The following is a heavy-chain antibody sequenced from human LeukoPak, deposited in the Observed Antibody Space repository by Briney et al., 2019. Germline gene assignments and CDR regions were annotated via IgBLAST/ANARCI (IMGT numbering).Heavy chain of an antibody. V-gene: IGHV3-48*03. J-gene: IGHJ4*02. Sequence: GGSLRLSCSASGFNFNNYEMNWVRQAPGKGLEWVSYIGSRGTTIYYADSVKGRFTISRDNAKNSLFLQMNSLRAEDTAVYYCAREDYDSSGYFYWGQGTLVTVSS. CDR1: GFNFNNYE. D-gene: IGHD3-22*01. CDR2: IGSRGTTI. CDR3: AREDYDSSGYFY.